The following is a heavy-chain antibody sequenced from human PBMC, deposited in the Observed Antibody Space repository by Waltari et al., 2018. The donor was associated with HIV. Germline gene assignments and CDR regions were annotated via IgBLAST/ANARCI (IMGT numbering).Heavy chain of an antibody. V-gene: IGHV4-59*08. CDR2: IYYSGST. J-gene: IGHJ4*02. CDR1: GGSISSYY. D-gene: IGHD1-26*01. CDR3: ARQSRGNSVGYDY. Sequence: QVQLQESGPGLVKPSETLSLTCTVSGGSISSYYWSWIRQPPGKGLEWIVYIYYSGSTNYNPALKSRLTMSVDTSKNQFSLKLSSVTAADTAVYYCARQSRGNSVGYDYWGQGTLVTVSS.